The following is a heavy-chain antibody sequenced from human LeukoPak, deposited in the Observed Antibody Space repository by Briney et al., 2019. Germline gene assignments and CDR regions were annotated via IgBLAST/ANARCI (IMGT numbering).Heavy chain of an antibody. D-gene: IGHD1-14*01. CDR1: LDSTTSNF. J-gene: IGHJ4*02. V-gene: IGHV4-4*02. CDR2: LHRSGSP. Sequence: SETLSLTCTVSLDSTTSNFWSWVRQPPGKGLEWIGELHRSGSPNYNPSLQSRVTISIDRSRNQIALELSSVTAADTAVYYCAREILGGFNPGAYWGQGTLVTVSS. CDR3: AREILGGFNPGAY.